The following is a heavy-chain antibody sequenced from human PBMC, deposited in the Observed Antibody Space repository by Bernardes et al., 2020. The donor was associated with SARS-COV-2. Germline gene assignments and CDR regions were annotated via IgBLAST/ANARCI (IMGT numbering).Heavy chain of an antibody. CDR3: AKDLRFLEWLLGSSGY. CDR1: GFTFSSYA. Sequence: GGSLRLSCAASGFTFSSYAMSWVRQAPGKGLEWVSAISGSGGSTYYADSVKGRFTISRDNSKNTLYLQMNSLRAEDTAVYYCAKDLRFLEWLLGSSGYWGQGTLVTVSS. CDR2: ISGSGGST. J-gene: IGHJ4*02. V-gene: IGHV3-23*01. D-gene: IGHD3-3*01.